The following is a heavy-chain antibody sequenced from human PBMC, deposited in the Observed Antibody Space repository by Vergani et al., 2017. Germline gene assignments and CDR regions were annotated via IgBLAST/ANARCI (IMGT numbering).Heavy chain of an antibody. CDR2: TYHSGGA. J-gene: IGHJ4*02. Sequence: QLHLQESGPGLVKPSETLSLTCTVSGGSITSSSYYWGWIRQPPGKGLEWIGNTYHSGGAYYNPPLKGRVTISVDTSKTQFSLEVTSRTASDTAIDFYARTGSFILPYFHWALWGQGTLVTVSS. V-gene: IGHV4-39*01. CDR3: ARTGSFILPYFHWAL. D-gene: IGHD3-9*01. CDR1: GGSITSSSYY.